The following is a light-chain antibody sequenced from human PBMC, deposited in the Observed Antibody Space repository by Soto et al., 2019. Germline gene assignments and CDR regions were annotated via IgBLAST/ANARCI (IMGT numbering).Light chain of an antibody. CDR1: SGYSNYK. CDR2: VGTGGIVG. CDR3: GADHGSGSNFVMV. Sequence: QSVLTQPPSASASLGASVTLTCTLSSGYSNYKVDWYQQRPGKGPRFVMRVGTGGIVGSKGDGIPDRFSVLGSGLNRYLTIKNIQEEDESDYHCGADHGSGSNFVMVFGGGTKLT. J-gene: IGLJ2*01. V-gene: IGLV9-49*01.